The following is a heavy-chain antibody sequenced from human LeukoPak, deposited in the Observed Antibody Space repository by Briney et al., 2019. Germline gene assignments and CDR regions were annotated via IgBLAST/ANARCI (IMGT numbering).Heavy chain of an antibody. CDR1: GFTFRSYG. V-gene: IGHV3-21*01. CDR3: ASKDYDFWSGYSPGAFDI. J-gene: IGHJ3*02. CDR2: ISSSSSYI. Sequence: GGSLRLTCAASGFTFRSYGMNWVRQAPGKGLEWVSSISSSSSYIYYADSVKGRFTISRDNAKNSLYLQMNSLRAEDTAVYYCASKDYDFWSGYSPGAFDIWGQGTMVTVSS. D-gene: IGHD3-3*01.